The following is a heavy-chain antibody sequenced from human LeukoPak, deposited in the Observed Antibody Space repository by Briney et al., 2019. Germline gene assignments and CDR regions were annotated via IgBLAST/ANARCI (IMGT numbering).Heavy chain of an antibody. Sequence: GSLRLSCAASGFTFSSYWMSWVRQAPGKGLEWVANIKQDGSEKYYVDSVKGRFTISRDNAKNSLYLQMNSLRVEDTAVYYCARILQQLVPVGYYYYGMDVWGQGTTVTVSS. CDR2: IKQDGSEK. CDR1: GFTFSSYW. CDR3: ARILQQLVPVGYYYYGMDV. V-gene: IGHV3-7*01. D-gene: IGHD6-13*01. J-gene: IGHJ6*02.